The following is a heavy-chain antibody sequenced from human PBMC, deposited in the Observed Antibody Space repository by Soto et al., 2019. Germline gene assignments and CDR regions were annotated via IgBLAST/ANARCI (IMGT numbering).Heavy chain of an antibody. D-gene: IGHD6-13*01. CDR3: AHRLSAAGLFYH. V-gene: IGHV2-5*01. Sequence: QITLKESGPTLVTPRQTLTLTCTFSGFSLDTRGVGVGWVRQPPGKALEWLALIYGNDEQRLNPSLQSRLTIAKDTPKSQVVLTMTNMDPVDTATYFCAHRLSAAGLFYHWGQGTLVSVSS. J-gene: IGHJ5*02. CDR2: IYGNDEQ. CDR1: GFSLDTRGVG.